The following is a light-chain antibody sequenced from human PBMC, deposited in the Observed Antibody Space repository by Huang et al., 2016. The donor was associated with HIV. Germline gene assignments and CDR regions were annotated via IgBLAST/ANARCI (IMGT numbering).Light chain of an antibody. CDR1: QDISNY. CDR3: QHHASFPIA. CDR2: DAS. V-gene: IGKV1-33*01. Sequence: DIQMTQSPSSLSASVGDRVTITCQASQDISNYLNWYQPKPGKAPKLLIYDASNLETGVPSRFSGRGSGTDYTFIISSLQPEYIATYYCQHHASFPIAFGQGTRLDIK. J-gene: IGKJ5*01.